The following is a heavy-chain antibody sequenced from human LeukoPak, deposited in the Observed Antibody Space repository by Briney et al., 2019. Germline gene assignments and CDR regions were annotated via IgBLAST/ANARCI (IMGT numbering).Heavy chain of an antibody. CDR1: SSSSYY. J-gene: IGHJ5*02. CDR3: ARVGGSFPKYNWFDP. Sequence: SSSSYYWGWIRQPPGKGLEWMGIIYPGDSDTRYSPSFQGQVTISADKSISTAYLQWSSLKASDTAMYYCARVGGSFPKYNWFDPWGQGTLVTVSS. V-gene: IGHV5-51*01. D-gene: IGHD1-26*01. CDR2: IYPGDSDT.